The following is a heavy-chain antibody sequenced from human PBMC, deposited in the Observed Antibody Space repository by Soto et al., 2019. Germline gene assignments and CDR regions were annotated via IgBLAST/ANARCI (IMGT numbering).Heavy chain of an antibody. CDR3: ARWNGFGDP. D-gene: IGHD1-1*01. J-gene: IGHJ5*02. V-gene: IGHV3-23*01. Sequence: GGSLRLSCAVSGFSLGPYGVTWVRQTPEKGLEWVTGFSGGSGAIFYADSVRGRFTISRDSSTAYLQMNNLRPEDTAVYFCARWNGFGDPWGQGSLVTVSS. CDR2: FSGGSGAI. CDR1: GFSLGPYG.